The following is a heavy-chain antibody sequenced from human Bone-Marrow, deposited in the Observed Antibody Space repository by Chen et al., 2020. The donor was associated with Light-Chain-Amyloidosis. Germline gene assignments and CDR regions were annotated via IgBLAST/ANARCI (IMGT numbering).Heavy chain of an antibody. CDR1: GFNFSSFG. CDR3: TRKGGYFDF. J-gene: IGHJ4*02. D-gene: IGHD3-10*01. V-gene: IGHV3-23*04. CDR2: VSGSTVSR. Sequence: EVQLVESGGGLVQPGGSLRLSCATSGFNFSSFGMSWVRQAPGKGLEWVSTVSGSTVSRYYAGAVKGRFIISRDNSKSTLYLQMNSLRAGDTAVYFCTRKGGYFDFWGQGSLVTVSS.